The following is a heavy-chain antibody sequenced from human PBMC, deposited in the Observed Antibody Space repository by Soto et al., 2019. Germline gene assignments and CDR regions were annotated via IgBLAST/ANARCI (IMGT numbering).Heavy chain of an antibody. CDR2: ISYDGSNK. CDR3: ARGYLFYFDY. J-gene: IGHJ4*02. V-gene: IGHV3-30-3*01. Sequence: GGSLRLSCAASGFTFSSYAMHWVRQAPGKGLEWVAVISYDGSNKYYADSVKGRFTISRDNSKNTLYLQMNSLRAEDTAVYYCARGYLFYFDYWGQGTLVTVSS. D-gene: IGHD1-26*01. CDR1: GFTFSSYA.